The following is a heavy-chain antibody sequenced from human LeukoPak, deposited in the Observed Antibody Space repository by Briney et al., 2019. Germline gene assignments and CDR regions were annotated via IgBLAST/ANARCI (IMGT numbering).Heavy chain of an antibody. CDR1: GFTFSSYS. Sequence: TGGSLRLSCAASGFTFSSYSMNWVRQAPGKGLEWVSYISSSSSTIYYADSVKGRFTISRDNSKNTLYLQMNSLRAEDTAVYYCARDHIAVAGTLDYWGQGTLVTVSS. V-gene: IGHV3-48*01. J-gene: IGHJ4*02. D-gene: IGHD6-19*01. CDR2: ISSSSSTI. CDR3: ARDHIAVAGTLDY.